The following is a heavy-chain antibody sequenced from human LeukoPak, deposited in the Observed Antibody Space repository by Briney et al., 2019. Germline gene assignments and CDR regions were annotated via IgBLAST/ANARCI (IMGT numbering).Heavy chain of an antibody. CDR2: ISSSSSYI. CDR1: GFTFSSYS. V-gene: IGHV3-21*01. D-gene: IGHD3-16*01. J-gene: IGHJ3*02. Sequence: GGSLRLSCAASGFTFSSYSMNWVRQAPGKGLEWVSSISSSSSYIYYADSVKGRFTISRDNAKNSLYLQMNRLRAEDTAVYYCARSAVCAFDIWGQGTMVTVSS. CDR3: ARSAVCAFDI.